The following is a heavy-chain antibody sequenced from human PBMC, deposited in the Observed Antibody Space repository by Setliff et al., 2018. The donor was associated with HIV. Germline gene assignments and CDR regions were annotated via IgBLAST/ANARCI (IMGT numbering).Heavy chain of an antibody. Sequence: SETLSLTCTVSGGSISSSSCYWGWIRQPPGKGLEWIGSIYYSGSTYYNPSLKSRVTISVDTSKNQFSLKLSSVTAADTAVYYCARDYCGGDCYFPYYYYGMDVWGQGTTVTVSS. CDR3: ARDYCGGDCYFPYYYYGMDV. V-gene: IGHV4-39*07. CDR2: IYYSGST. J-gene: IGHJ6*02. D-gene: IGHD2-21*02. CDR1: GGSISSSSCY.